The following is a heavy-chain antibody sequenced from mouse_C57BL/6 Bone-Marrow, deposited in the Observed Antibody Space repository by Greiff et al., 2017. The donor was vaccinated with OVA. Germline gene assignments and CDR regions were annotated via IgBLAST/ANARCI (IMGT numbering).Heavy chain of an antibody. CDR3: ARTGYYYGSSYPDY. J-gene: IGHJ2*01. D-gene: IGHD1-1*01. CDR2: INPNNGGT. CDR1: GYTFTDYY. V-gene: IGHV1-26*01. Sequence: EVQLQQSGPELVKPGASVKISCKASGYTFTDYYMNWVKQSHGKSLEWIGDINPNNGGTSYNQKFKGKATLTVDQSSSTAYMELRSLTSEDSAVYYCARTGYYYGSSYPDYWGQGTTLTVSS.